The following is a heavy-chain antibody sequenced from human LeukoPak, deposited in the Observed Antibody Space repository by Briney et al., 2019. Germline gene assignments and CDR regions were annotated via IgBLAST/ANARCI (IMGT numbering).Heavy chain of an antibody. CDR3: ARDRGGDLGPRFDP. V-gene: IGHV4-31*03. Sequence: PSETLSLTCTVSGGSISSGGSYWSWIRQHPGKGLEWIGHIYYSGSTDYNPSLKSRVTISIDTSKNQFSLNLSSVTAADTAVYYCARDRGGDLGPRFDPWGQGTLVTVSS. J-gene: IGHJ5*02. D-gene: IGHD2-21*02. CDR2: IYYSGST. CDR1: GGSISSGGSY.